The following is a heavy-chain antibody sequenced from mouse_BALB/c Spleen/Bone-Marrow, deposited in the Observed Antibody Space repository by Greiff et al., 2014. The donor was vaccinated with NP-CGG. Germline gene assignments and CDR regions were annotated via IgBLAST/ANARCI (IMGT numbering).Heavy chain of an antibody. CDR3: ARSGKVRNAMDY. Sequence: QVQLQQSXAKLVRPGVSVKISCKGSGYTFTDHAMHWVKRSHAKSLEWIGLISGYYGDAIYNQKFKGKATMTVDKSSSTAYMELARLTSEDSAIYYCARSGKVRNAMDYWGQGTSVTVSS. CDR1: GYTFTDHA. V-gene: IGHV1S137*01. CDR2: ISGYYGDA. J-gene: IGHJ4*01. D-gene: IGHD2-14*01.